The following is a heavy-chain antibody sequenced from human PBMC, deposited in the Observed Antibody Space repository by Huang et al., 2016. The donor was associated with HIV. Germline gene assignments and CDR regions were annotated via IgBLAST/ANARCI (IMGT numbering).Heavy chain of an antibody. V-gene: IGHV1-69*01. D-gene: IGHD3-22*01. CDR1: GGTFSSYA. Sequence: QVQLVQSGAEVKKPGSSVKVSCKASGGTFSSYAISWVRPAPGQGLEWMGGIIPIFGKANDAKKFQGRVTITADESTSTAYMELSSVRSEDTAVYYCARVESRRYYDSSGYYYWGQGTLVTVSS. CDR2: IIPIFGKA. J-gene: IGHJ4*02. CDR3: ARVESRRYYDSSGYYY.